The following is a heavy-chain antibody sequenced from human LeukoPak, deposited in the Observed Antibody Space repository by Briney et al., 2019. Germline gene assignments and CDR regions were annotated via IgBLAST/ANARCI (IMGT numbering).Heavy chain of an antibody. Sequence: SETLSLTCTVSGVSISSYYWSWIRQPPGKGLEWIGYIFYSGNTIYNPSLKSRITISVDTSKNHFSLRLRSVTAADTAVYYCARLAAISGSDYPDDWGQGTLVTVSS. CDR1: GVSISSYY. J-gene: IGHJ4*02. V-gene: IGHV4-59*08. D-gene: IGHD1-26*01. CDR2: IFYSGNT. CDR3: ARLAAISGSDYPDD.